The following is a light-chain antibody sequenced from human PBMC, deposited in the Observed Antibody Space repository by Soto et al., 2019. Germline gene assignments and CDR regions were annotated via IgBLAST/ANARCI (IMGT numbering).Light chain of an antibody. CDR2: RTN. CDR3: VLLCSGEWV. V-gene: IGLV7-43*01. Sequence: QAVVTPEPSLTVSPGGTVTLTCALTTGAVTSDYYPNWFQRKPGQALRTLIYRTNNKHSWTPARFSGSLLGGKAALTLSGVQPEDEADYYCVLLCSGEWVFGVGTKLTVL. J-gene: IGLJ3*02. CDR1: TGAVTSDYY.